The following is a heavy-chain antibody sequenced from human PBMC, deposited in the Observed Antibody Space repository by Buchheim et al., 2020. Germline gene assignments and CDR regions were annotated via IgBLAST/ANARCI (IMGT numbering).Heavy chain of an antibody. Sequence: QVQLVESGGGVVQPGESLRLSCAASGFTFNTYVMHWVRQAPGKGLEWVAGYLGVGHDKHYPESVKGRFIISRDNSKNTLYLEISGLRADDTAMYYCAREGGSSGHCGYFDLWGQGAL. CDR3: AREGGSSGHCGYFDL. J-gene: IGHJ4*02. V-gene: IGHV3-30*15. D-gene: IGHD2-21*01. CDR1: GFTFNTYV. CDR2: YLGVGHDK.